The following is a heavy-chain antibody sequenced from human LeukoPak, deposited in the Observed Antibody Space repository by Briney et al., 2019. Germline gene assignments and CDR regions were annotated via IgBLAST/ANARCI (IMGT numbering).Heavy chain of an antibody. D-gene: IGHD5-18*01. CDR3: AKDLQLWFREFDY. Sequence: GSLRLSCAASGFTFSSYAMSWVRQAPGKGLEWVSAISGSGGSTYYAHSVKGRVTISRDNSKNTLYLQINSGRAEDTAVYYCAKDLQLWFREFDYWGQGTLVTVSS. J-gene: IGHJ4*02. CDR1: GFTFSSYA. V-gene: IGHV3-23*01. CDR2: ISGSGGST.